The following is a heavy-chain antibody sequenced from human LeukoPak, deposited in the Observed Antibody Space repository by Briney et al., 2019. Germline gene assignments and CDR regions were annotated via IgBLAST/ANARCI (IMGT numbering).Heavy chain of an antibody. Sequence: GGSLRLSCAASKFTFSHYGMHWVRQAPGKGLEWVANIKQDGSEKYYVDSVKGRFTISRDNAKNSLSLQMNSLRAEDTAVYYCARDKYYDRYFDSWGQGTLVTVSS. CDR3: ARDKYYDRYFDS. V-gene: IGHV3-7*01. CDR2: IKQDGSEK. J-gene: IGHJ4*02. D-gene: IGHD3-22*01. CDR1: KFTFSHYG.